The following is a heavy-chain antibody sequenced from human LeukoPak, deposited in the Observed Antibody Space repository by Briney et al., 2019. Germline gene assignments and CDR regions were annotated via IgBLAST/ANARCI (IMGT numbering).Heavy chain of an antibody. D-gene: IGHD6-25*01. V-gene: IGHV1-46*01. J-gene: IGHJ4*02. CDR1: GYTFASYY. CDR3: ARDPPVAAAFDY. Sequence: EASVKVSCKASGYTFASYYVHWVRQAPGQGLEWMGIISPSGGSTSYAQKFQGRVTMTRDMSTSTVYMELRSLRSDDTAVYYCARDPPVAAAFDYWGQGTLVTVSS. CDR2: ISPSGGST.